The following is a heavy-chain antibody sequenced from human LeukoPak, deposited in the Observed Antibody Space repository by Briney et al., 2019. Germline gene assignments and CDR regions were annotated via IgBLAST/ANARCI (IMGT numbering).Heavy chain of an antibody. Sequence: KESGPTLVKPTQTLTLTCTFSGFSLTTSAVGVAWIRQPPGKALEWLALIYWDDDKRYSPSLKSRLTITKDTSKNQVVLTMTNMDPVDTATYYRAHRRGYYYDSTGYSPFDPWGQGALVTVSS. CDR1: GFSLTTSAVG. D-gene: IGHD3-22*01. CDR2: IYWDDDK. CDR3: AHRRGYYYDSTGYSPFDP. V-gene: IGHV2-5*02. J-gene: IGHJ5*02.